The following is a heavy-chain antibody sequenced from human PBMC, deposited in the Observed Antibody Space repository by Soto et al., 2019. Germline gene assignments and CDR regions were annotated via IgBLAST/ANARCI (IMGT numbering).Heavy chain of an antibody. D-gene: IGHD2-2*01. CDR1: GGIFKNFD. Sequence: QVQLVQSGSEVKRPGSSVNVSCKTSGGIFKNFDIGWVRQSPGQGLEWMGEIIPLFNATNYAQKFRGRVTVAADESTRTAYMELTRLTYDDTAVYFCASNAARNAQKFDFWGQGTLVTVSS. V-gene: IGHV1-69*01. CDR3: ASNAARNAQKFDF. J-gene: IGHJ4*02. CDR2: IIPLFNAT.